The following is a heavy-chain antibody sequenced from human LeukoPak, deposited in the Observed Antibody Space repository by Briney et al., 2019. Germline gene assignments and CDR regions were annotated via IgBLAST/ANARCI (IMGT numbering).Heavy chain of an antibody. V-gene: IGHV4-31*03. D-gene: IGHD1-14*01. CDR1: GGSISSGGYY. Sequence: SETLPLTCTVSGGSISSGGYYWSWIRQHPGKGLEWIGYIYYSGSTYHNPSLKSRVTISVDTSKNQFSLKLSSVTAADTAVYYCASTGLRNWFDPWGQGTLVTVSS. CDR3: ASTGLRNWFDP. J-gene: IGHJ5*02. CDR2: IYYSGST.